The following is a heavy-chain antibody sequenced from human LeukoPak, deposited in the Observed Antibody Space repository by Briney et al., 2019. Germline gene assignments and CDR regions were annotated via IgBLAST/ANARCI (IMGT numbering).Heavy chain of an antibody. CDR2: ISSIGSAI. V-gene: IGHV3-48*04. J-gene: IGHJ6*03. D-gene: IGHD5-12*01. Sequence: GGSLRLSCAASGFTFSSYSMNWVRQAPGKGLEWVSYISSIGSAIYYADSVKGRFTISRDNAKNSLYLQMNSLRAEDTAVYYCARGISGYDFYYFYYMDVWGKGTTVTVSS. CDR1: GFTFSSYS. CDR3: ARGISGYDFYYFYYMDV.